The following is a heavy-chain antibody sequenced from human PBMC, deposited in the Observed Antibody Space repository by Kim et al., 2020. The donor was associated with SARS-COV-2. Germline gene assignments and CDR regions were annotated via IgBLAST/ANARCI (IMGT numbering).Heavy chain of an antibody. D-gene: IGHD4-17*01. Sequence: GGSLRLSCAASGFTFSDYYMSWIRQAPGKGPVWVSYISSSGRTIYYADSVKGRFTISRDNAKNSLYLQMNSLRAEDTAVYYCARERDYGGNSHVYWGQGTLVTVSS. CDR2: ISSSGRTI. CDR1: GFTFSDYY. J-gene: IGHJ4*02. CDR3: ARERDYGGNSHVY. V-gene: IGHV3-11*01.